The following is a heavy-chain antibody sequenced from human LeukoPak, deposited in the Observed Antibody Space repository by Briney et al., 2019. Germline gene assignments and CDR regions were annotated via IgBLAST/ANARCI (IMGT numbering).Heavy chain of an antibody. J-gene: IGHJ3*02. V-gene: IGHV4-59*01. D-gene: IGHD3-22*01. CDR1: GGSISSYY. CDR3: AREGDSSGYFDAFDI. Sequence: SETLSLTCTVSGGSISSYYWSWIRQPPGKGLEWIGYIYYSGSTNYNPSLKSRVTISVDTSKNQFSLKLSSVTAADTAVYHCAREGDSSGYFDAFDIWGQGTMVTVSS. CDR2: IYYSGST.